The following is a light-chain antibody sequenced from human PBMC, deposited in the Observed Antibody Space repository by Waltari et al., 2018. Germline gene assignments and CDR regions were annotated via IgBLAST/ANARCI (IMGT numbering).Light chain of an antibody. CDR3: QHYGISPPGL. V-gene: IGKV3-20*01. CDR1: QSVSSSY. Sequence: EIVFTQSPATLSLSPGERATLSCRASQSVSSSYLAWYQQKPGQAPRLLMYGASSRATGIPDRFSGSGSGTDFTLTISRLEPEDFAVYYCQHYGISPPGLFGPGTKVDIK. CDR2: GAS. J-gene: IGKJ3*01.